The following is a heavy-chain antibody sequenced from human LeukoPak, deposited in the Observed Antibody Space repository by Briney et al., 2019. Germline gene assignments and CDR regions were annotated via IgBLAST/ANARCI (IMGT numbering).Heavy chain of an antibody. CDR3: ARDSSGYSRHFDY. J-gene: IGHJ4*02. Sequence: PGGSLRLSCTASGFTLSIYSMNWARQAPGKGLEWVSFISSSSDYIYYADSVKGRFTISRDNAKNSLYLQMNSLRAEDTAVYYCARDSSGYSRHFDYWGQGTLVTVSS. CDR1: GFTLSIYS. D-gene: IGHD3-22*01. CDR2: ISSSSDYI. V-gene: IGHV3-21*04.